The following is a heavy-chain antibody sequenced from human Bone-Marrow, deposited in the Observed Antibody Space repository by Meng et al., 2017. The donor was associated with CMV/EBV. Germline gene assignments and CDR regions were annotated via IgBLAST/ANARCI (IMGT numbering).Heavy chain of an antibody. J-gene: IGHJ4*02. CDR2: IVVGSGNT. CDR3: AAGLASGYYNPV. V-gene: IGHV1-58*01. D-gene: IGHD3-3*01. CDR1: GFTFTSSA. Sequence: SVKVSCKASGFTFTSSAVQWVRQARGQRLEWIGWIVVGSGNTNYAQKFQERVTITRDMSTSTAYTELSSLRSEDTAVYYCAAGLASGYYNPVWGQGTLVTVSS.